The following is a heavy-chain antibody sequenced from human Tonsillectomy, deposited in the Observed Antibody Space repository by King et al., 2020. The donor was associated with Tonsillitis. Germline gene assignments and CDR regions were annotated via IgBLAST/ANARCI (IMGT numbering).Heavy chain of an antibody. CDR2: ISGSSTYT. CDR3: ARDFTTVTTWPWFDP. J-gene: IGHJ5*02. Sequence: VQLVESGGDLVKPGGSLRLSCAASGFIFSDYYMSWIRQAPGKGLEWISYISGSSTYTNYADSVKGRFTISRDNAKNSLYLQMNSLRAEDTAIYFCARDFTTVTTWPWFDPWGQGTLVTVSS. CDR1: GFIFSDYY. V-gene: IGHV3-11*05. D-gene: IGHD4-17*01.